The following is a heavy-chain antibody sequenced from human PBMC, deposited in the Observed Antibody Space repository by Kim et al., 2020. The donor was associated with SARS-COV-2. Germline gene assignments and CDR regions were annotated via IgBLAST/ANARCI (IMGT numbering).Heavy chain of an antibody. D-gene: IGHD6-25*01. CDR1: GGSISRITYS. Sequence: SETLSLTCTVSGGSISRITYSWGWIRQPPGKGLEWIGTIYFSGSTYYNPSLNSRVTISVDTSKNQFSLKLSSVTAADTAVYYCATAAPQGSWGQGTLVTV. CDR3: ATAAPQGS. V-gene: IGHV4-39*01. J-gene: IGHJ4*02. CDR2: IYFSGST.